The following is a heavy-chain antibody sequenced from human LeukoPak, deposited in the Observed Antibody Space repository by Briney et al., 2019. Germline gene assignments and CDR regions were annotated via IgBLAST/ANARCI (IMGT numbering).Heavy chain of an antibody. CDR1: GGSISNYY. D-gene: IGHD3-22*01. CDR2: IYYSGST. J-gene: IGHJ3*02. CDR3: ARPSRTGSGWDAFDI. V-gene: IGHV4-59*08. Sequence: KPSETLSLTCTVSGGSISNYYWSWIRQPPGKELEWIGYIYYSGSTNYNPSLTGRVTISVDTSKNQFSLNLSSVTAADTAVYYCARPSRTGSGWDAFDIWGQGRLVTVSS.